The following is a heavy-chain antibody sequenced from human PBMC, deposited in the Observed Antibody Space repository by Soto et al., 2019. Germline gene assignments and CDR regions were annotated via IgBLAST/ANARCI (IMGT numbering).Heavy chain of an antibody. CDR2: IYYSGST. CDR1: GGSISSYY. D-gene: IGHD3-9*01. V-gene: IGHV4-59*08. Sequence: QVQLQESGPGLVKPSETLSRTCTVSGGSISSYYWSWIRQPPGKGLEWIGYIYYSGSTNYNPSLQSRVPISVDTCKNQFSLKLSSVTAADTAVDYCARQRYDSGAFDIWGQGTMVTVSS. J-gene: IGHJ3*02. CDR3: ARQRYDSGAFDI.